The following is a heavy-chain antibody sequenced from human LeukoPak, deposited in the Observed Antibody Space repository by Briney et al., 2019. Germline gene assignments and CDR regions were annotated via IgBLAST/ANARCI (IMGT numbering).Heavy chain of an antibody. CDR3: ARATSDIVVVPAAHNWFDP. Sequence: ASVKVSCKASGYTFTSYGISWVRQAPGQGLEWMGWNSAYNGNTNYAQKLQGRVTMTTDTSTSTAYMELRSLRSDDTAVYYCARATSDIVVVPAAHNWFDPWGQGALVTVSS. CDR1: GYTFTSYG. J-gene: IGHJ5*02. D-gene: IGHD2-2*01. V-gene: IGHV1-18*01. CDR2: NSAYNGNT.